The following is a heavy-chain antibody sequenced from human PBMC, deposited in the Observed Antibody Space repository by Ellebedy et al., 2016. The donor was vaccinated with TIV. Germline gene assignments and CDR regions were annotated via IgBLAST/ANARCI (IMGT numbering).Heavy chain of an antibody. D-gene: IGHD3-22*01. CDR3: ARDQIDYYHSSGDDFDY. J-gene: IGHJ4*02. V-gene: IGHV3-74*01. CDR2: ITPDGSFT. CDR1: GFTFSSYW. Sequence: PGGSLRLSCAASGFTFSSYWMHWARQAPGKGLVWFSRITPDGSFTSYADSVKGRFTISRDNAKNTLYLQMNSLRAEDTAVYYCARDQIDYYHSSGDDFDYWGQGTLVTVSS.